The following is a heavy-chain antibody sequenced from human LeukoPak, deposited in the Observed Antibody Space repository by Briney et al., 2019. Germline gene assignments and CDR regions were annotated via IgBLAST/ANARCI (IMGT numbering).Heavy chain of an antibody. J-gene: IGHJ6*03. CDR2: VYYSGGT. CDR1: GGSLSSSSYY. CDR3: AKDRAGATPWGYYYYMDV. D-gene: IGHD1-26*01. Sequence: PSETLSLTCTVSGGSLSSSSYYWGWIRQPPGKGLEWIGSVYYSGGTYYNPSLKSRVTISLDTSKNQFSLKLSSVTAADTAVYYCAKDRAGATPWGYYYYMDVWGKGTTVTVSS. V-gene: IGHV4-39*07.